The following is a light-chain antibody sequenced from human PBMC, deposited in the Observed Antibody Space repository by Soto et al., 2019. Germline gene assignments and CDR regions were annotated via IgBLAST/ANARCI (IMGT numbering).Light chain of an antibody. CDR1: QSISSW. Sequence: DIQMTQSPSTLSASVGDRVTITCRASQSISSWLAWYQQKPGKAPKLLIYKASTLESGVPSRFSGSGSATEFTLTITRLQPDDFATYYGQQTFTFGPGTKVDIK. CDR2: KAS. V-gene: IGKV1-5*03. CDR3: QQTFT. J-gene: IGKJ3*01.